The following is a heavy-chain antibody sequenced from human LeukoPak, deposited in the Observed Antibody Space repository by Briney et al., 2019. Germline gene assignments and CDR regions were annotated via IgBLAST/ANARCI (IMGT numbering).Heavy chain of an antibody. J-gene: IGHJ4*02. V-gene: IGHV3-7*03. CDR2: IKQDGSEK. CDR3: AAFPYYDSSGYDDY. CDR1: GFTFSSYW. Sequence: GGSLRLSCAASGFTFSSYWMSWVRQAPGKGLEWVANIKQDGSEKYYVDSVKGRFTISRDNAKNSLYLQMNSLRAEDTALYYCAAFPYYDSSGYDDYWGQGTLVTVSS. D-gene: IGHD3-22*01.